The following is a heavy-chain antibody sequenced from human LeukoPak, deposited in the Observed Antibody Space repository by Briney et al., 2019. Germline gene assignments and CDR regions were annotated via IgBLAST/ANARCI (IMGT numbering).Heavy chain of an antibody. V-gene: IGHV3-73*01. D-gene: IGHD2-2*01. CDR1: GSTFSGSA. J-gene: IGHJ1*01. CDR3: ARFVVVPTAIPKYFQH. Sequence: SGGSLRLSCAASGSTFSGSAMHWVRQASGKGLEWVGRIRSEVNSYATAYAASVKGRFTVSRDDSKNTAYLQLNSLKTEDTAVYYCARFVVVPTAIPKYFQHWGQGTLVTVSS. CDR2: IRSEVNSYAT.